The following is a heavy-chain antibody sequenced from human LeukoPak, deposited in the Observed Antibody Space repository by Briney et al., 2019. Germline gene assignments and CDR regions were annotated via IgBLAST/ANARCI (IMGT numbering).Heavy chain of an antibody. J-gene: IGHJ4*02. D-gene: IGHD3-10*01. CDR1: GFTFSSYW. V-gene: IGHV3-7*03. CDR3: ARDRLWFGELFLDY. CDR2: IKQDGSEK. Sequence: GGPLRLSCAASGFTFSSYWMSWVRQAPGKGLEWVANIKQDGSEKYYVDSVKGRFTISRDNAKNSLYLQMNSLRAEDTAVYYCARDRLWFGELFLDYWGQGTLVTVSS.